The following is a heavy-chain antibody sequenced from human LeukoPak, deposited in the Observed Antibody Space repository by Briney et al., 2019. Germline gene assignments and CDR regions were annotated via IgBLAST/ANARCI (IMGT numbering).Heavy chain of an antibody. V-gene: IGHV1-46*01. Sequence: ASVKVSCKASGYTFTSYYMHWVRQAPGQGLEWMGIINPSGGSTSYAQKFQGRVTMTRDTSTSTVYMELSSLRSEDTAVYYCARVPGRRYYDILTGYPKYNWFDPWGQGTLVTVSS. D-gene: IGHD3-9*01. CDR3: ARVPGRRYYDILTGYPKYNWFDP. CDR1: GYTFTSYY. CDR2: INPSGGST. J-gene: IGHJ5*02.